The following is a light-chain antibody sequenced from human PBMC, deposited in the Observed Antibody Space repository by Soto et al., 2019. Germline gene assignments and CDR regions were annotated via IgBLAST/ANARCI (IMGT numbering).Light chain of an antibody. CDR1: NGHGRDA. J-gene: IGLJ3*02. V-gene: IGLV4-69*01. CDR3: QTWGTGIRV. Sequence: QLVLTQSPSASASLGASVKLTCTLSNGHGRDAIAWHQQQAGKGPRFLMKVNSDGSHTKGDGIPDRFSGSSSGAERYLTISSLQSEDAADYYCQTWGTGIRVFGGGTKLTVL. CDR2: VNSDGSH.